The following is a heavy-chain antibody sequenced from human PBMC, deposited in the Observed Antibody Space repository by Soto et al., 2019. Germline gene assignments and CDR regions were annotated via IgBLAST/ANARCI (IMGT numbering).Heavy chain of an antibody. CDR3: AKADGQSWLLPHLEY. D-gene: IGHD6-19*01. CDR2: ISCCGGRV. J-gene: IGHJ4*02. V-gene: IGHV3-23*04. CDR1: GFTFNKYA. Sequence: EVQLVDSGGGLVRPGESLRLSCAASGFTFNKYAMSWVRQAPGKGLEWVSGISCCGGRVSYADSVKGRFTISRDDAKNPLYLDMNSLRVEDTAEYYCAKADGQSWLLPHLEYWGRGTLVPVS.